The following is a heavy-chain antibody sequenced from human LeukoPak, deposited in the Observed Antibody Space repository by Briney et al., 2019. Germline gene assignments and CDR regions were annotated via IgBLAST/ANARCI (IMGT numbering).Heavy chain of an antibody. CDR2: IYYSGST. V-gene: IGHV4-31*03. Sequence: SETLSLTCTVSGGSISSGGYYWSWIRQHPGKGLEWIGYIYYSGSTYYNPSLKSRVTISVDTSKNQFSLKLSSVTAADTAVYYCARHRLRSGWYTWDYWGQGTLVTVSS. D-gene: IGHD6-19*01. CDR1: GGSISSGGYY. CDR3: ARHRLRSGWYTWDY. J-gene: IGHJ4*02.